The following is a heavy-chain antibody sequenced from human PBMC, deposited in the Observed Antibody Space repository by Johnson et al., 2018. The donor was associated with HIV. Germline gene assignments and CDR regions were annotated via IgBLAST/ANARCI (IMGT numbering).Heavy chain of an antibody. V-gene: IGHV3-30*14. J-gene: IGHJ3*02. CDR1: GLTFSNYA. CDR2: ISYDGSNK. D-gene: IGHD2-2*02. CDR3: ARDQRRSSCYTEEEKVGNAFDI. Sequence: QVQLVESGGGVVQPGRSLRLSCAASGLTFSNYAMHWVRQAPGRGLEWVAVISYDGSNKYYADSVKGRFTISRDNSKNTLYLQMNSLRAEDTAVYYCARDQRRSSCYTEEEKVGNAFDIWGQGTMVSVYS.